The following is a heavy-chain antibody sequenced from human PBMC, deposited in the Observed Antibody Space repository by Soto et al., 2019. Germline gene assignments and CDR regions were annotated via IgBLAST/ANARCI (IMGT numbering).Heavy chain of an antibody. J-gene: IGHJ5*02. CDR3: ARDGVPTVGAIPGRRGNWFDP. D-gene: IGHD1-26*01. CDR1: GFTFSSYA. V-gene: IGHV3-30*04. Sequence: GGSLRLSCAASGFTFSSYAMHWVRQAPGKGLEWVAVISYDGSNKYYADSVKGRFTISRDNSKNTLYLQMNSLRAEDTAVYYGARDGVPTVGAIPGRRGNWFDPWGQGTLVTVSS. CDR2: ISYDGSNK.